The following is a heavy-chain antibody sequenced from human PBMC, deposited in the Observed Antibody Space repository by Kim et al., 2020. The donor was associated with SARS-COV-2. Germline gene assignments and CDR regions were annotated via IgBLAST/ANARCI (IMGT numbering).Heavy chain of an antibody. Sequence: IYARGHNNNNPSLKSRITVSVDTSKHHFSLRLSSVTAADTAVYYCGRGFDPWGQGTLVTVSS. CDR3: GRGFDP. CDR2: IYARGHN. J-gene: IGHJ5*02. V-gene: IGHV4-4*07.